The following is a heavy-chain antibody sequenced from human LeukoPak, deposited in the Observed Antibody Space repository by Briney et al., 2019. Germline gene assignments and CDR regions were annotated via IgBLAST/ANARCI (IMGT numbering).Heavy chain of an antibody. J-gene: IGHJ5*02. CDR1: GYTFTSYD. V-gene: IGHV1-8*03. CDR2: MNPNSGNT. Sequence: ASVKVSCKASGYTFTSYDINWVRQATGQGLEWMGWMNPNSGNTGYAQKFQGRVTITRNTSISTAYMELSSLRSDDTAVYYCARDQYYDSKGWFDPWGQGTLVTVSS. CDR3: ARDQYYDSKGWFDP. D-gene: IGHD3-22*01.